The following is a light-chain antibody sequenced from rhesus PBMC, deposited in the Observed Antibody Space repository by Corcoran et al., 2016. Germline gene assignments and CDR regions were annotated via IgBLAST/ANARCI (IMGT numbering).Light chain of an antibody. CDR1: QSVNSN. J-gene: IGKJ4*01. CDR3: QQESNWPLT. CDR2: DTS. V-gene: IGKV3-35*01. Sequence: EIVMTQSPATLSLSPGERATLSCRASQSVNSNLAWYQQKPGQPPRLLIYDTSNRATGIPDRFSGGGSGTDFTLTISSREPEDVGVYYCQQESNWPLTFGGGTKVEIK.